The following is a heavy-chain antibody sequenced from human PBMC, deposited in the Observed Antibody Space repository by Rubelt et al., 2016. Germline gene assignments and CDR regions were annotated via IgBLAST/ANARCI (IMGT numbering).Heavy chain of an antibody. Sequence: QVQLQESGPGLVKPSETLSLTCTVSGGSVSSGSYYWSWIRQPPGKGLEWIGYIYYSGSTNYNPSLKSRVTISVATSKNQFSLKLSSVTAADTAVYYCAREYSSSWYSEVDYWGQGTLVTVSS. CDR1: GGSVSSGSYY. J-gene: IGHJ4*02. D-gene: IGHD6-13*01. CDR3: AREYSSSWYSEVDY. V-gene: IGHV4-61*01. CDR2: IYYSGST.